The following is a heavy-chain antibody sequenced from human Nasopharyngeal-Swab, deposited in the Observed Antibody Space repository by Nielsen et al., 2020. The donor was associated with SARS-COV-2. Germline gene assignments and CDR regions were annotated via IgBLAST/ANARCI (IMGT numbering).Heavy chain of an antibody. J-gene: IGHJ4*02. CDR2: FSGSGAST. CDR3: AKDAQMGQVWFGELVPYYFDY. D-gene: IGHD3-10*01. V-gene: IGHV3-23*01. CDR1: GFTFSSYA. Sequence: GGSLRLSCAASGFTFSSYAMSWVRQAPGKGLEWVSGFSGSGASTYYADSVKGRFTISRDNSKSTLYLQMSSLRAEDTAVYYCAKDAQMGQVWFGELVPYYFDYWGQGTLVTVSS.